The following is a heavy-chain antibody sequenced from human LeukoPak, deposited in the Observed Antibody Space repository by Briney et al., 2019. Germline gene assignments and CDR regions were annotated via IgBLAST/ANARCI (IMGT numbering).Heavy chain of an antibody. J-gene: IGHJ3*02. D-gene: IGHD2-21*02. CDR3: ARAMLKRSVVVTAIRAFDI. V-gene: IGHV1-8*01. CDR2: MNPNSGNT. CDR1: GYTFTSYD. Sequence: ASVKVSCKASGYTFTSYDINWVRQATGQGLEWMGWMNPNSGNTGYAQKFQGRVTMTRNTSISTAYMELSSLRSEDTAVYYCARAMLKRSVVVTAIRAFDIWGQGTMVTVSS.